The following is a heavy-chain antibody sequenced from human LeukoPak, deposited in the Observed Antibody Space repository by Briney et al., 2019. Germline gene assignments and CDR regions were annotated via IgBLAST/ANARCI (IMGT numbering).Heavy chain of an antibody. CDR2: ISAYNDNT. CDR3: ARHTSGIYIPDGALEI. J-gene: IGHJ3*02. CDR1: GYTFTSYG. V-gene: IGHV1-18*01. Sequence: ASVKVSCTASGYTFTSYGISWVRQAPGQGLEWMGWISAYNDNTNYTEKVQGRVTMTTDTSTSAAYMELRSLRSDDTAVYFCARHTSGIYIPDGALEIWGQGTMVTVSS. D-gene: IGHD1-26*01.